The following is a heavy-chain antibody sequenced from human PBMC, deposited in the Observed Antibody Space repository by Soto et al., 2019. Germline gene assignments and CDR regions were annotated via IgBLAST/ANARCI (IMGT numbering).Heavy chain of an antibody. Sequence: QVQLVQSGAEVKKPGSSVKVSCKTSGGTFGSYAISWVRQAPGQGLEWMGGIIPIFSTPNYAQKFQGRVTITADEXXSXAXMTLGSLRSEDTAVYYCARPIQYYFDTSAQSAWFDPWGQGTLVTVSS. V-gene: IGHV1-69*12. CDR3: ARPIQYYFDTSAQSAWFDP. CDR2: IIPIFSTP. D-gene: IGHD3-22*01. J-gene: IGHJ5*02. CDR1: GGTFGSYA.